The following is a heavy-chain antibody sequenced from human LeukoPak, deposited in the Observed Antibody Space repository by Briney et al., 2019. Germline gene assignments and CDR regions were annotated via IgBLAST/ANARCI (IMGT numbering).Heavy chain of an antibody. CDR3: ARRKGFGEGYFDS. CDR1: GGSISNTLYY. J-gene: IGHJ4*02. V-gene: IGHV4-39*01. D-gene: IGHD3-10*01. CDR2: TYYSRST. Sequence: PSETLSLTCTVSGGSISNTLYYWAWIRQPPGKGLESIGSTYYSRSTYYSPSLKSRVTISVDTSKNQFSLKLTSVTAADTAVYYCARRKGFGEGYFDSWGQGTLVTVSS.